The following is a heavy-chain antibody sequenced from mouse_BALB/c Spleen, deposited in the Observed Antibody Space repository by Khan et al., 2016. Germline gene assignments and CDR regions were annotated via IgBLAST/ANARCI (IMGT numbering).Heavy chain of an antibody. Sequence: QVQLKQSGAELARPGASVKMSCKASGYTFTSYTMHWVKQRPGQGLEWIGYINPSSGYTNYNQKFKDKATLTADKSSSTAYMQLSSLTSEDSAVYYCARSTMPSTGFAYWGQGTLVTVSA. V-gene: IGHV1-4*01. CDR3: ARSTMPSTGFAY. CDR2: INPSSGYT. J-gene: IGHJ3*01. D-gene: IGHD2-1*01. CDR1: GYTFTSYT.